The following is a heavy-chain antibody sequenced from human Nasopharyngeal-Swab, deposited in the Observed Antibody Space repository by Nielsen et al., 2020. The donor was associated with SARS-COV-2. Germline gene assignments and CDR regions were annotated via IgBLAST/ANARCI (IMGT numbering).Heavy chain of an antibody. J-gene: IGHJ4*02. CDR3: ARVGTIFGVVSGVD. D-gene: IGHD3-3*01. CDR2: IIPIFGTA. V-gene: IGHV1-69*13. Sequence: SVKVSCKASGGTFSSYAISWVRQAPGQGLEWMGGIIPIFGTANYAQKFQGRVTITADESTSTAYMELSSLRSEDTAVYYCARVGTIFGVVSGVDWGQGTLVTVSS. CDR1: GGTFSSYA.